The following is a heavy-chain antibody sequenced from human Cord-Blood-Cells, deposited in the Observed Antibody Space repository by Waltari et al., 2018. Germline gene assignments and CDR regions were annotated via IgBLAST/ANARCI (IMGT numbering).Heavy chain of an antibody. V-gene: IGHV1-2*04. D-gene: IGHD1-1*01. CDR3: ARAGQGPNWYYWYFDL. CDR2: INPNSGGT. Sequence: QVQLVQSGAEVKKPGASVKVSCKASGYTFTGYYMHWVRQAPGQGLEWMGWINPNSGGTNYAQKFQGWVTMTRDTSISTAYMELSRLRSDDTAVYYCARAGQGPNWYYWYFDLWGRGTLVTVSS. J-gene: IGHJ2*01. CDR1: GYTFTGYY.